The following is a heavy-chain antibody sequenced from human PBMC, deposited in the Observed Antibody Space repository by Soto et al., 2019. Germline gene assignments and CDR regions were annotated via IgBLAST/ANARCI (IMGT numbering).Heavy chain of an antibody. D-gene: IGHD5-18*01. CDR3: ARDLGGYSYGFVLDY. CDR1: GYTFTSYY. CDR2: INPSGGST. J-gene: IGHJ4*02. V-gene: IGHV1-46*01. Sequence: ASVQVSCKASGYTFTSYYMHWVRQAPGQGLEWMGIINPSGGSTSYAQKFQGRVTMTRDTSTSTVYMELSSLRSEDTAVYYCARDLGGYSYGFVLDYWGQGTLVTVSS.